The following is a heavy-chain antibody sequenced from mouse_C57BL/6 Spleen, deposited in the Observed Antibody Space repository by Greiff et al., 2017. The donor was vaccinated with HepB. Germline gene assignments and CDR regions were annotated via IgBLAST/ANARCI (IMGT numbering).Heavy chain of an antibody. D-gene: IGHD1-1*01. V-gene: IGHV1-78*01. CDR3: ESDYYGSGFAY. CDR2: IYPRDGST. Sequence: VQLQQSDAELVKPGASVKISCKVSGYTLTDHTIHWMKQRPEQGLEWIGYIYPRDGSTKYNEKFKGKATLTADKSSSTAYMQLNSLTDEDSAVYFGESDYYGSGFAYWGKGTLVTVSA. CDR1: GYTLTDHT. J-gene: IGHJ3*01.